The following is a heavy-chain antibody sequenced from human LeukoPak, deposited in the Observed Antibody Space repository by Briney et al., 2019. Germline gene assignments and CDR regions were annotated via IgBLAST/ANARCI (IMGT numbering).Heavy chain of an antibody. CDR3: AGGRGWLIDY. CDR2: IKQDGIET. CDR1: GFTFSSYA. V-gene: IGHV3-7*04. J-gene: IGHJ4*02. Sequence: HPGGSLRLSCAASGFTFSSYAMSWVRQAPGKGLEWVANIKQDGIETNYVDSVKGRFSMSRDNAKNSAYLQMNSLRAEDTALYYCAGGRGWLIDYWGQGILVTVSS. D-gene: IGHD6-19*01.